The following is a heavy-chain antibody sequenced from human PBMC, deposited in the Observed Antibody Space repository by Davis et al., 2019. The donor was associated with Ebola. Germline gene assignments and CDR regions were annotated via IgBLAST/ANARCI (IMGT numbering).Heavy chain of an antibody. Sequence: MPGGSLRLSCAASGFTFSSYAMSWVRQAPGKGLEWIGYIYYSGSTNYNPSLKSRVTISVDTSKNQFSLKLSSVTAADTAVYYCARGVTDILTGFVDVWGKGTTVTVSS. D-gene: IGHD3-9*01. V-gene: IGHV4-59*01. CDR1: GFTFSSYA. J-gene: IGHJ6*04. CDR2: IYYSGST. CDR3: ARGVTDILTGFVDV.